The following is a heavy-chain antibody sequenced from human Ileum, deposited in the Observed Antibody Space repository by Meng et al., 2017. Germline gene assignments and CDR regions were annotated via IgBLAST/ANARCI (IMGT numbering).Heavy chain of an antibody. V-gene: IGHV4-4*02. Sequence: QVQLQESGPGLVKPSGTLSLTCAVSGGSTSSSIWWSGARQPPEKGLEWIGDIHQSGTTNYSPSLTSRLTISVDKSKNQFSLKLQSVTAADTAVYFCARGFVSWSHYNTYWGQGILVTVSS. D-gene: IGHD3-10*01. CDR2: IHQSGTT. CDR1: GGSTSSSIW. CDR3: ARGFVSWSHYNTY. J-gene: IGHJ4*02.